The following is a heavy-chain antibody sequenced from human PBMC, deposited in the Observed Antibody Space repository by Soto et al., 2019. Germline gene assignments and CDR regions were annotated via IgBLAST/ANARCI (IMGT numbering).Heavy chain of an antibody. CDR2: IYPGDSDT. J-gene: IGHJ6*02. CDR3: ARLNDTAMDYYYYYGMDV. V-gene: IGHV5-51*01. CDR1: GYSFTSYW. Sequence: GESLKISCKGSGYSFTSYWIGWVRQMPGKGLEWMGIIYPGDSDTRYSPSFQGQVTISADKSISTAYLQWSSLKASGTAMYYCARLNDTAMDYYYYYGMDVWGQGTTVTVSS. D-gene: IGHD5-18*01.